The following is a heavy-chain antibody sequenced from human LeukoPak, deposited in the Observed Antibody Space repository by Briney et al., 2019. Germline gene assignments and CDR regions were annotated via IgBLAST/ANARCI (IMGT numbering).Heavy chain of an antibody. D-gene: IGHD4-23*01. CDR1: GGSISSSSYY. J-gene: IGHJ4*02. CDR2: IYYSGST. CDR3: ARLVGYGGNPIDY. Sequence: SETLSLTCTVSGGSISSSSYYWGWIRQPPGKGLEWIGSIYYSGSTYYNPSLKSRVTISVDMSKNQFSLKLSSVTAADTAVHYCARLVGYGGNPIDYWGQGTLVTVSS. V-gene: IGHV4-39*01.